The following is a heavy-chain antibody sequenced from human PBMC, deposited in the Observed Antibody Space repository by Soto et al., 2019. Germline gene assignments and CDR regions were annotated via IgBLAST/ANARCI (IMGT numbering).Heavy chain of an antibody. J-gene: IGHJ6*03. CDR3: ARGTLQMVRGVISRDYYYYMDV. Sequence: ASVKVSCKASGYTFTSYYMHWVRQAPGQGLEWMGIINPSGGSTSYAQKFQGRVTMTRDTSTSTVYMELSSLRSEDTAVYYCARGTLQMVRGVISRDYYYYMDVWGKGTTVTVSS. CDR1: GYTFTSYY. V-gene: IGHV1-46*03. CDR2: INPSGGST. D-gene: IGHD3-10*01.